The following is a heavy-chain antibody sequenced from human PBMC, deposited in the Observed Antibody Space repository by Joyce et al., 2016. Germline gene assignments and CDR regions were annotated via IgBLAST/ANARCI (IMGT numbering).Heavy chain of an antibody. J-gene: IGHJ4*02. D-gene: IGHD3-22*01. CDR1: GFILSSYG. V-gene: IGHV3-30*03. Sequence: QVQLVESGGGLVQPGRSLRLSCAASGFILSSYGMHWVRQAPGKGLEWVEVISYDGSKKYYGDSVKGRFTISRDNSKNTLYLQVDSLRPEDTAIYYCAHINTDSTLDHWGQGTLVTVSS. CDR3: AHINTDSTLDH. CDR2: ISYDGSKK.